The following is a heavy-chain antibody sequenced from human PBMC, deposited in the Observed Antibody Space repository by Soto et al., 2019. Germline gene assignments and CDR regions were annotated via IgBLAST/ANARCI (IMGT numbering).Heavy chain of an antibody. V-gene: IGHV4-34*01. CDR1: GGPFSGYY. CDR2: INHSGST. CDR3: ARAFSSGWYYYYGMDV. Sequence: PSETLSLTCAVYGGPFSGYYWSWIRQPPGKGLEWIGEINHSGSTNYNPSLKSRVTISVDTSKNQFSLKLSSVTAADTAVYYCARAFSSGWYYYYGMDVWGQGTTVTVSS. D-gene: IGHD6-19*01. J-gene: IGHJ6*02.